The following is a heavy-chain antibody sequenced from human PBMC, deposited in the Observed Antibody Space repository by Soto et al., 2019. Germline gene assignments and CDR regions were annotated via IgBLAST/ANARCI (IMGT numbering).Heavy chain of an antibody. CDR1: GFTFSSYA. V-gene: IGHV3-23*01. Sequence: GGSLRLSCAASGFTFSSYAMSWVRQAPGKGLEWVSAISGSGGSTYYADSVKGRFTISRDNSKNTLYLQMNSLRAEDTAVYYCAKGSWNGFFYYMDVWGKGTTVTVSS. D-gene: IGHD1-1*01. CDR3: AKGSWNGFFYYMDV. J-gene: IGHJ6*03. CDR2: ISGSGGST.